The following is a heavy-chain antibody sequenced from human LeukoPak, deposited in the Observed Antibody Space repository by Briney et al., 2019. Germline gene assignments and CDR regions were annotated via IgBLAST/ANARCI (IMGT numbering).Heavy chain of an antibody. D-gene: IGHD6-19*01. Sequence: GRSLRLSCAASGFTFSSYGMHWVRQAPGKGLEWVAVISYDGSNKYYADSVKGRYTISRDNSKNTLYLQMNSLRAEDTAVYYCAKDRVRSSGDDAFDIWGQGTMVTVSS. V-gene: IGHV3-30*18. CDR2: ISYDGSNK. CDR3: AKDRVRSSGDDAFDI. CDR1: GFTFSSYG. J-gene: IGHJ3*02.